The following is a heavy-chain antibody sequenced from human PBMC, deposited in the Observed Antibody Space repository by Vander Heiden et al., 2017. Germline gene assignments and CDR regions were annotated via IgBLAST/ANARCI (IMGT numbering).Heavy chain of an antibody. CDR3: VRTYNYDTSGYYYDY. CDR2: IYYGGST. CDR1: GGSISSYY. J-gene: IGHJ4*02. D-gene: IGHD3-22*01. Sequence: QVQLQESGPGLVKPSETLSLTCTVSGGSISSYYCSWIRQTPGKGLEWIGYIYYGGSTSYNPSIKSRVTISIDTSDNQFSLKLKSVTAADTAVYYCVRTYNYDTSGYYYDYWGQGTLVTVSS. V-gene: IGHV4-59*01.